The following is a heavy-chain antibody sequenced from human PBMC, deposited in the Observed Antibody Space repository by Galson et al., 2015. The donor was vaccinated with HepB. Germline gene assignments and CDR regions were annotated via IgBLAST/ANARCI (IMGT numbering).Heavy chain of an antibody. Sequence: RLSCAASGFTFSSYAMHWVRQAPGKGLEWVAVISYDGSNKYYADSVKGRFTISRDNSKNTPYLQMNSLRAEDTAVYYCARDPSGYYYYFDYWGQGTLVTVSS. J-gene: IGHJ4*02. CDR3: ARDPSGYYYYFDY. CDR1: GFTFSSYA. V-gene: IGHV3-30-3*01. D-gene: IGHD3-22*01. CDR2: ISYDGSNK.